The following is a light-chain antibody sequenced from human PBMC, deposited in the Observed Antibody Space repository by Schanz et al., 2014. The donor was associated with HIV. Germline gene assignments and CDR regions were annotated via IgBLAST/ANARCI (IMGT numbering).Light chain of an antibody. Sequence: QSVLTQPPSASGTPGQRVTISCSGSSPNIGSNYVFWYQKLPGAAPKLLIYMNNQRPSGVPDRFSGSKSGNTASLTISGLQSEDEADYYCATWDISLNGPVFGGGTKLTVL. J-gene: IGLJ2*01. CDR2: MNN. CDR3: ATWDISLNGPV. V-gene: IGLV1-47*01. CDR1: SPNIGSNY.